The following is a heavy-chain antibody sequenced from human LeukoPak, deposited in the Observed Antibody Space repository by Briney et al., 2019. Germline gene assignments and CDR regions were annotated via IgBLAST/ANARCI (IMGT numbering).Heavy chain of an antibody. J-gene: IGHJ4*02. CDR3: ARAFGRYCSGESCYPFDY. CDR1: GGSFTDYF. Sequence: SETLSLTCAVYGGSFTDYFWTLIRQPPGKGLEWVGEINHAGSTNYNPSLKSRLTISVDTSKNQFCLKLRSVTAADTAVYYCARAFGRYCSGESCYPFDYWGQGTLVTVSS. V-gene: IGHV4-34*01. D-gene: IGHD2-15*01. CDR2: INHAGST.